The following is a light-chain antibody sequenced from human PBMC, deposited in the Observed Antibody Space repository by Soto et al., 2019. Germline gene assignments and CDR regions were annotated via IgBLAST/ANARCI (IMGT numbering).Light chain of an antibody. CDR1: SSDVGGYNY. CDR3: NSYTTSNTRQIV. Sequence: QSVLTQPASVSGSPGQSITISCTGTSSDVGGYNYVSWYQQHPGKAPKFMIYDVSNRPSGVSTRFSGSKSGNTAPLTISGLQAEDEADYYCNSYTTSNTRQIVFGTGT. J-gene: IGLJ1*01. CDR2: DVS. V-gene: IGLV2-14*01.